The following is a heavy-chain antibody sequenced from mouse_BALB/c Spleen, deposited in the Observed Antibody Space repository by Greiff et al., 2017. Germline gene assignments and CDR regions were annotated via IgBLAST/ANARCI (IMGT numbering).Heavy chain of an antibody. CDR2: IYPGDGDT. CDR3: ARSWVYDRWFAY. CDR1: GYAFSSSW. J-gene: IGHJ3*01. D-gene: IGHD2-3*01. V-gene: IGHV1-82*01. Sequence: VKLQQSGPELVKPGASVKISCKASGYAFSSSWMNWVKQRPGQGLEWIGRIYPGDGDTNYNGKFKGKATLTADKSSSTAYMQLSSLTSVDSAVYFCARSWVYDRWFAYWGQGTLVTVSA.